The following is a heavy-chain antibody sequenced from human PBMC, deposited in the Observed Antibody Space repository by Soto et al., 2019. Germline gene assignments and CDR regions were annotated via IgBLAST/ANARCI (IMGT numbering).Heavy chain of an antibody. V-gene: IGHV4-39*01. Sequence: QLQLQESGPGLVKPSETLSLTCTVSGGSISSSSYYWGWIRQPPGKGLEWIGSIYYSGSTNYNPSLQSRVTISVDTSKKHLFLKLSSVTAADTALYYCARHGGLGYPGRFDPWGQGTQVTVSS. CDR3: ARHGGLGYPGRFDP. D-gene: IGHD2-15*01. CDR2: IYYSGST. J-gene: IGHJ5*02. CDR1: GGSISSSSYY.